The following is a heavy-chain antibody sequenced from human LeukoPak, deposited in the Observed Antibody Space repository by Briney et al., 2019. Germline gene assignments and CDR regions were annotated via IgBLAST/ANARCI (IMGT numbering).Heavy chain of an antibody. D-gene: IGHD6-13*01. CDR2: ISYDGSNK. J-gene: IGHJ6*02. V-gene: IGHV3-30-3*01. CDR3: ARDEPYSSSWYTLYYYYYGMDV. Sequence: GGSLRLSCAASGFTFSSYAMHWVRQAPGKGLEWVAVISYDGSNKYYADSVKGRFTISRDNSKNTLYLQMNSLRAEDTAVYYCARDEPYSSSWYTLYYYYYGMDVWGQGTTVTVSS. CDR1: GFTFSSYA.